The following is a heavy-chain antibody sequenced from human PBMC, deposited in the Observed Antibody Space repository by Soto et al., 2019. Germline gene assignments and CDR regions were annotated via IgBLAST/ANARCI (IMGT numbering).Heavy chain of an antibody. CDR1: GYTFTTYF. Sequence: QEHLVQSGAEVKKPGASVKVSCKASGYTFTTYFLHWFRQAPGQGPEWMGWINTNSGDTKYAQNFQGRVTMTRDTSIDTVYMELSRLKSDDTSMYYCARGPSHGAFDYWGQGTLVTVSS. D-gene: IGHD5-18*01. V-gene: IGHV1-2*02. CDR2: INTNSGDT. J-gene: IGHJ4*02. CDR3: ARGPSHGAFDY.